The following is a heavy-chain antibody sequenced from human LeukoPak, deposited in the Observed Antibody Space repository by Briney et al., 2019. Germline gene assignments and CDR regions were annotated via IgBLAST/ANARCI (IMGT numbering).Heavy chain of an antibody. V-gene: IGHV4-59*01. CDR3: ARAHSSGWSMVDY. CDR2: IYYSGST. D-gene: IGHD6-19*01. CDR1: GGSISSYY. J-gene: IGHJ4*02. Sequence: SETLSLTCTVSGGSISSYYWSWIRQPPGKGLEWIGYIYYSGSTNYNPSLKSRVTISVDTSKNQFSLKLSSVTAADTAVYYCARAHSSGWSMVDYWGQGTLVTASS.